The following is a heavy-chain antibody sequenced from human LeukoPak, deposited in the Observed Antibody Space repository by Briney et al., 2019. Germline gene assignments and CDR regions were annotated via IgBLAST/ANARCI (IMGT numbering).Heavy chain of an antibody. Sequence: GGSLRLSCAASGFTFSTYGMHWVRQPPGKGLEWVTFIRYDGSTKHYADSVKGRFTISRDNSKNTLYLQVNSLRGEDTALYYCARVAAGQYYYYYYYMDVWGKGTTVTVSS. V-gene: IGHV3-30*02. D-gene: IGHD6-19*01. CDR2: IRYDGSTK. CDR3: ARVAAGQYYYYYYYMDV. CDR1: GFTFSTYG. J-gene: IGHJ6*03.